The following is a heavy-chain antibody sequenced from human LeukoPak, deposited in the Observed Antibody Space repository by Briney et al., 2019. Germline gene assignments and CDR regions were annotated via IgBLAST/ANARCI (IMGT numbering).Heavy chain of an antibody. CDR3: ARGPDIVVVPAAPYYYYYYMDV. CDR2: ISGSGGST. V-gene: IGHV3-23*01. Sequence: GGSLRLSCAASGFTFSSYAMSWVRQAPGKGLEWVSAISGSGGSTYYADSVKGRFTISRDNSKNTLYLQMNSLRAEDTAVYYCARGPDIVVVPAAPYYYYYYMDVWGKGTTVTVSS. CDR1: GFTFSSYA. J-gene: IGHJ6*03. D-gene: IGHD2-2*01.